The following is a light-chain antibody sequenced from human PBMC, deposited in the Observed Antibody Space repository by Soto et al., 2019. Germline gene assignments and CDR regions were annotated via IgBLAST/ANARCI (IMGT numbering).Light chain of an antibody. J-gene: IGKJ4*01. CDR1: QTVLYSSNNMNY. Sequence: DIVMTQSPDSLAVSLGERATINCKSSQTVLYSSNNMNYLAWYQQKPGQPPKLLLYWASTRQSGVPDRFSGSGSGTDFTLTISSLQAEDVAVYYCQQYYSTPLTFGGGTKVELK. V-gene: IGKV4-1*01. CDR2: WAS. CDR3: QQYYSTPLT.